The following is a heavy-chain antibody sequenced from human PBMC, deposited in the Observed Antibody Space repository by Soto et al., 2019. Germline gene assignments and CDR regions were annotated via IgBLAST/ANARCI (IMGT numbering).Heavy chain of an antibody. D-gene: IGHD3-16*01. CDR3: ARGGATVGYYLDV. Sequence: GGSLRLSCAASGFTFSSYSMNWVRQAPGKGLEWVSYISSSSNIHYADSVKGRFTISRDNVKNSLYLQMNSLRAEDTAVYYCARGGATVGYYLDVWGKGTTVTVSS. CDR1: GFTFSSYS. CDR2: ISSSSNI. V-gene: IGHV3-48*01. J-gene: IGHJ6*03.